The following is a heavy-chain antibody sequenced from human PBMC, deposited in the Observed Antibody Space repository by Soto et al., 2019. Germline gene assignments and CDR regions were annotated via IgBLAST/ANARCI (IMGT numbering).Heavy chain of an antibody. V-gene: IGHV4-39*01. Sequence: SETLSLTCSVSGASVNSGSYYWGWIRQSPGKGLEWIGSIYHSGNTYYNPSLKSRVTMLVDTSKNQFPLKLNSVTAADTAVYYCARLGDVYGVGPNNWFDPRGQGTLVTVSS. CDR1: GASVNSGSYY. CDR3: ARLGDVYGVGPNNWFDP. CDR2: IYHSGNT. J-gene: IGHJ5*02. D-gene: IGHD2-8*01.